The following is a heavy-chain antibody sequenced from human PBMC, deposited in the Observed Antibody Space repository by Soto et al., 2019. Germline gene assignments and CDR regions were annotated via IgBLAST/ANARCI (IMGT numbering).Heavy chain of an antibody. V-gene: IGHV4-31*03. CDR3: ARGSPRPLIAARYFDY. J-gene: IGHJ4*02. Sequence: SETLSLTCTVSGGSISSGGYYWSWIRQHPGKGPEWIGYIYYSGSTYYNPSLESRVTISVDTSKNQFSLKLSSVTAADTAVYYCARGSPRPLIAARYFDYWGQGTLVTVSS. CDR2: IYYSGST. D-gene: IGHD6-6*01. CDR1: GGSISSGGYY.